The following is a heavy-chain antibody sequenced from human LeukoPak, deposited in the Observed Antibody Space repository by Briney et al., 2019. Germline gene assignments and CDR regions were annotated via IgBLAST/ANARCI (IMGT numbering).Heavy chain of an antibody. CDR1: GGSISSYY. V-gene: IGHV4-59*08. CDR2: IYYSGST. CDR3: ARLRFSEWTDSPYYYYGMDV. D-gene: IGHD3-3*01. J-gene: IGHJ6*02. Sequence: SETLSLTCTVSGGSISSYYWSWIRQPPGKGLEWIGYIYYSGSTNYNPSLKSRVTISVDTSKNQFSLKLSSVTAADTAVYYCARLRFSEWTDSPYYYYGMDVWGQGTTVTVSS.